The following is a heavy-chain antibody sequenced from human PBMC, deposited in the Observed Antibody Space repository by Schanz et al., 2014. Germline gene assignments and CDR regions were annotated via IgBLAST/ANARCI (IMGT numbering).Heavy chain of an antibody. CDR3: ARDRDQWDGNFCDF. CDR1: GYTFTKYE. CDR2: INGYNAHT. J-gene: IGHJ4*02. D-gene: IGHD1-26*01. Sequence: QVQLVQSGAEVKKPGSSVTVSCRASGYTFTKYEISWVRQAPGQGLEWMGWINGYNAHTNYAQKFQGRVTMTTDTSTSTVYMELRSLRSDDTAVYYCARDRDQWDGNFCDFWGQGTLVTVSS. V-gene: IGHV1-18*04.